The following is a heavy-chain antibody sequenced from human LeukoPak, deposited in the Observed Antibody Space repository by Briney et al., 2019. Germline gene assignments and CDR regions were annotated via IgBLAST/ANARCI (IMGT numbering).Heavy chain of an antibody. J-gene: IGHJ4*02. D-gene: IGHD2-2*01. V-gene: IGHV1-8*03. CDR1: TFTXXD. CDR3: AREGRGYCSSTSCYMQHFDY. CDR2: MNPXXGNT. Sequence: TFTXXDXXXXRQXTGQGLXXXXXMNPXXGNTGYAQKFQGRVTITRNTSISTAYMELGSLRSEDTAVYYCAREGRGYCSSTSCYMQHFDYWGQGTLVTVSS.